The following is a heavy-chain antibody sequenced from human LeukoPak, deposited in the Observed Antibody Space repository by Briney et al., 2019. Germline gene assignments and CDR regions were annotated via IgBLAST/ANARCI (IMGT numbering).Heavy chain of an antibody. Sequence: ASVKVSCKVSGYTFTSYAMHWVRQARGQRLEWMGWINAGNGNTKYSQKFQGRVTINRDTSASTAYMKLSSLRSEDTAVYYCARDALGYDYDSSGSDWFDPWGQGTLVTVSS. CDR2: INAGNGNT. CDR3: ARDALGYDYDSSGSDWFDP. V-gene: IGHV1-3*01. D-gene: IGHD3-22*01. J-gene: IGHJ5*02. CDR1: GYTFTSYA.